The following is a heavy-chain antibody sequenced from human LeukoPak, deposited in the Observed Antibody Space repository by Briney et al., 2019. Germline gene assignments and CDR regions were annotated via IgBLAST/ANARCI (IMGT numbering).Heavy chain of an antibody. CDR3: ARDSSSSGYYYYYMDV. V-gene: IGHV1-2*02. J-gene: IGHJ6*03. D-gene: IGHD6-13*01. CDR2: INPNSGGT. Sequence: VASVKVSCKASGYTFTGYYMHWVRQAPGQGLEWMGWINPNSGGTNYAQKFLGRVTMTRDTSISTAYMELSRLRSDDTAVYYCARDSSSSGYYYYYMDVWGKGTTVTVSS. CDR1: GYTFTGYY.